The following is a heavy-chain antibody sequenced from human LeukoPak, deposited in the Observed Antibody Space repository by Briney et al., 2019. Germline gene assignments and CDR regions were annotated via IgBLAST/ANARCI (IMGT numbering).Heavy chain of an antibody. D-gene: IGHD4-17*01. Sequence: GGSLRLSCVASGFTVSSNYMSWVRQAPGKGLEWVPVIYSGGSTNYADSVKGRFTISRDNSKNTLYLQMNSLRAEDTAVYYCARMVGYGDYNWFDPWGQGTLVTVSS. V-gene: IGHV3-53*01. CDR2: IYSGGST. CDR3: ARMVGYGDYNWFDP. CDR1: GFTVSSNY. J-gene: IGHJ5*02.